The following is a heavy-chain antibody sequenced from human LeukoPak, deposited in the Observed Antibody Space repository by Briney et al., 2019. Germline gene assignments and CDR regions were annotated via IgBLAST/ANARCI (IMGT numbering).Heavy chain of an antibody. D-gene: IGHD2-15*01. CDR3: ARGRLECSGGSCYYPYFDY. V-gene: IGHV4-34*01. Sequence: PSETLSLTCAVYAGSFSGYYWSWIRQPPGKGLEWIGEINHSGSTNYNPSLKSRVTISVDTSKNQFSLKLSSVTAADTAVYYCARGRLECSGGSCYYPYFDYWGQGTLVTVSS. J-gene: IGHJ4*02. CDR2: INHSGST. CDR1: AGSFSGYY.